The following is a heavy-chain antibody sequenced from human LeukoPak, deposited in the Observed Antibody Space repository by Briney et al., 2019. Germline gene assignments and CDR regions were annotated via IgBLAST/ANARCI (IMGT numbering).Heavy chain of an antibody. CDR2: INPNFGCT. V-gene: IGHV1-2*02. D-gene: IGHD5-12*01. CDR1: GYSFSYYE. CDR3: ATTPEWATIPFGFDY. J-gene: IGHJ4*02. Sequence: ASVKASCRTSGYSFSYYEMHWVRQAPGQGVEWMGWINPNFGCTNYGRKFQGRVTMTRDSSISTVYMELRRLRSDDTAVYYCATTPEWATIPFGFDYWGQGSLVTVSS.